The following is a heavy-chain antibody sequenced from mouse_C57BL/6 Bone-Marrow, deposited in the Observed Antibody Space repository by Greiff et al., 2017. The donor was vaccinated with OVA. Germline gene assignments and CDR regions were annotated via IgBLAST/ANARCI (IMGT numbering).Heavy chain of an antibody. V-gene: IGHV5-6*01. J-gene: IGHJ1*03. D-gene: IGHD1-1*01. CDR3: ARPPYGSSYNWYFDV. CDR2: ISSGGSYT. Sequence: EVMLVESGGDLVKPGGSLKLSCAASGFTFSSYGMSWVRQTPDKRLEWVATISSGGSYTYYPDSVKGRFTISRDNAKNTLYLQMSSLKSEDTAMYYCARPPYGSSYNWYFDVWGTGTTVTVSS. CDR1: GFTFSSYG.